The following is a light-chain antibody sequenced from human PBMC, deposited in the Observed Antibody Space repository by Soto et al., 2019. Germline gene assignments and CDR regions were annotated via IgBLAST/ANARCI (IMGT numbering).Light chain of an antibody. V-gene: IGKV1-5*03. J-gene: IGKJ4*01. Sequence: DIQMTQSPSTLSGSVGDRVTITCRASQTISSWLAWYQQKPGKAPKLLIYKASTLKSGVPSRFSGSGSGTEFTLSISSLQPEDFATYFCQQIYSAPLTFGGGTKVDI. CDR1: QTISSW. CDR2: KAS. CDR3: QQIYSAPLT.